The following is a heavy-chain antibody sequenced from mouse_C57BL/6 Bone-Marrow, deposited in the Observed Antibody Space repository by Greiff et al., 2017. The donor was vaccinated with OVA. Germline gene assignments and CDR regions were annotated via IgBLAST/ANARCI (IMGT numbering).Heavy chain of an antibody. V-gene: IGHV1-55*01. D-gene: IGHD1-1*01. CDR1: GYTFTSYW. J-gene: IGHJ1*03. CDR3: ARDIYGSSCWYFDV. Sequence: QVQLQQPGAELVKPGASVKMSCKASGYTFTSYWITWVKQRPGQGLEWIGDLYPGSGSTNYNEKFKSKATLTVDTSSSTAYMQLSSLTSEDSAVYYCARDIYGSSCWYFDVWGTGTTVTVSS. CDR2: LYPGSGST.